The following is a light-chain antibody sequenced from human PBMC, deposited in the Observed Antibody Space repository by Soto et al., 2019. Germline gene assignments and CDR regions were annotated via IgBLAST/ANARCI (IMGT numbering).Light chain of an antibody. J-gene: IGLJ2*01. Sequence: QSVLTQPPSESGSPGQSVTISCTGTSSDIGGYNSVSWYQQHPDKAPKLMIYEVTRRPSGVPDRFSGSKSGNTASLTVSGLQAEDEADYYCSSYAGSNNMIFGGGTKVTVL. CDR1: SSDIGGYNS. CDR2: EVT. V-gene: IGLV2-8*01. CDR3: SSYAGSNNMI.